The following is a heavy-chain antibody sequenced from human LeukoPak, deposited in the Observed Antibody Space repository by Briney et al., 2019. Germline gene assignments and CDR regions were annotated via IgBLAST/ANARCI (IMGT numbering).Heavy chain of an antibody. CDR1: GGSITSYY. D-gene: IGHD5-18*01. CDR2: IYYSGST. Sequence: SETLSLTCTVFGGSITSYYWSWSWIRQPPGKGLEWIAYIYYSGSTNQNPSLKSRVAISEDTSKNQVSLTLNSVTAADTAVYYCAREGEYSYGYGDYWGQGTLVTVSS. J-gene: IGHJ4*02. CDR3: AREGEYSYGYGDY. V-gene: IGHV4-59*12.